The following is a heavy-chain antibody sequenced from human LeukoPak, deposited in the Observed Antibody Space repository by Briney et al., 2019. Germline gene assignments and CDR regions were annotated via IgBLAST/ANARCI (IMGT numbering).Heavy chain of an antibody. CDR2: ISSSGSTI. Sequence: GGSLRLSCAASGFTFSSYEMNWVRQAPGKGLEWVSYISSSGSTIYYADSVKGRFTISRDNAKNSLYLQMNSLRAEDTAVYYCARDRNYYGSGPLMDVWGKGTTVTVSS. CDR1: GFTFSSYE. D-gene: IGHD3-10*01. V-gene: IGHV3-48*03. J-gene: IGHJ6*04. CDR3: ARDRNYYGSGPLMDV.